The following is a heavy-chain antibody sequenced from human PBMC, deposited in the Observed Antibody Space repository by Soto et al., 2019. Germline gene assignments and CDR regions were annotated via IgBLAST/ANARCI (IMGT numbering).Heavy chain of an antibody. CDR2: ITSSGLTT. V-gene: IGHV3-23*01. CDR3: TTNPWFGDYFFDN. CDR1: GFTSTTSP. D-gene: IGHD3-10*01. Sequence: DVQLLESGGGLVQPGGSLRLSCAVSGFTSTTSPLSWVRQAPGKGPEWVSAITSSGLTTYYAASVKGRFTISRDNSDNTLSLQMSSLRDEDTAVYYCTTNPWFGDYFFDNWGQGVLVTVSS. J-gene: IGHJ4*02.